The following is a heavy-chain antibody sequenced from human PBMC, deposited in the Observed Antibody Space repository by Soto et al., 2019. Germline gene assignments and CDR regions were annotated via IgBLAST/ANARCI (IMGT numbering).Heavy chain of an antibody. V-gene: IGHV3-30*18. J-gene: IGHJ4*02. D-gene: IGHD2-15*01. CDR3: AKGVLSYCSGGSCYSRGFDY. Sequence: QVPLVESGGGVVQPGRSLRLSCAASGFTFSSYGMHWVRQAPGKGLEWVAVISYDGSNKYYADSVKGRFTISRDNSKNTLYLQMNSLRAEDTAVYYCAKGVLSYCSGGSCYSRGFDYWGQGTLVTVSS. CDR1: GFTFSSYG. CDR2: ISYDGSNK.